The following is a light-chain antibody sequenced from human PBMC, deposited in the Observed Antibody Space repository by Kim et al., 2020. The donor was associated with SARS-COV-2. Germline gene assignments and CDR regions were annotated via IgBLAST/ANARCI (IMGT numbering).Light chain of an antibody. Sequence: DIVMTQSPDSLAVSLGARATINCKSSQSILYTSDNKNYLAWYQQRPGQSPKLLISWASTRESGVPDRISGSGSGTDFALTISSLQAEEVAMDYCQQFVTIPRSFGQGPKLEI. J-gene: IGKJ2*01. V-gene: IGKV4-1*01. CDR2: WAS. CDR1: QSILYTSDNKNY. CDR3: QQFVTIPRS.